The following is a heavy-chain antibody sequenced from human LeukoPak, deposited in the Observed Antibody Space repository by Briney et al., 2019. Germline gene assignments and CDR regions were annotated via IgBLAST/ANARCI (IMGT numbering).Heavy chain of an antibody. CDR1: DASISGYY. Sequence: PSETLSLTSTVSDASISGYYWSWIRQPPGEGLEWIAYFYYIGTRNYNPSLKSRVTVSVNTSKNQFSLTLTSVTAADTAVYYCASVLYGANGFDYWGREPRSPSPQ. V-gene: IGHV4-59*01. D-gene: IGHD4-23*01. J-gene: IGHJ4*02. CDR3: ASVLYGANGFDY. CDR2: FYYIGTR.